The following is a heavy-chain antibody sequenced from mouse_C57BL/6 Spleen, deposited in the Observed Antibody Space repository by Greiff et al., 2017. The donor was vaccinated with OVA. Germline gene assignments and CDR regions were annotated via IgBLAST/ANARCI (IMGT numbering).Heavy chain of an antibody. Sequence: DVMLVESEGGLVQPGGSMKLSCTASGFTFSDYYMDWVSQGPGKGLEWVANINSGGGSTYYLESLKSRFIISGDKAKNIPYLQMSSLKSEDTATYYCARDVEYHFDYWGQGTTLTVSS. CDR1: GFTFSDYY. V-gene: IGHV5-16*01. D-gene: IGHD5-1*01. CDR2: INSGGGST. CDR3: ARDVEYHFDY. J-gene: IGHJ2*01.